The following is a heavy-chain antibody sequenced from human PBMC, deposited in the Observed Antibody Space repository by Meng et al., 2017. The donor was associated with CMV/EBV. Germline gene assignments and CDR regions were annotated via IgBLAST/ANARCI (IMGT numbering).Heavy chain of an antibody. CDR3: ARQLRLGELSPFDY. CDR1: GGTFSSYA. Sequence: SGAGGKRLGSRVKVSCKGSGGTFSSYAISWVRKAPGQGLEWMGGIIPIFGTANYAQKFQGRVTITADESTSTAYMELSSLRSEDTAVYYCARQLRLGELSPFDYWGQGTLVTVSS. J-gene: IGHJ4*02. D-gene: IGHD3-16*02. V-gene: IGHV1-69*01. CDR2: IIPIFGTA.